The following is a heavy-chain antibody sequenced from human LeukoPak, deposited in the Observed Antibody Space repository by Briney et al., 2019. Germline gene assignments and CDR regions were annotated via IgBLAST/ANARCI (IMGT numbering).Heavy chain of an antibody. CDR1: GGSFSGYY. CDR2: INHSGST. V-gene: IGHV4-34*01. CDR3: ARGGSYYDILTGYYYYGMDV. Sequence: SETLSLTCAVYGGSFSGYYWSWIRQPPGKGLEWIGEINHSGSTNYNPSLKSRVTISVDTSKNQFSLKLSSVAAADTAVYYCARGGSYYDILTGYYYYGMDVWGQGTTVTVSS. D-gene: IGHD3-9*01. J-gene: IGHJ6*02.